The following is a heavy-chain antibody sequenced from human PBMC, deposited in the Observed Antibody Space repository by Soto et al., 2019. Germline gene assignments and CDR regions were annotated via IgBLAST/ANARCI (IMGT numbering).Heavy chain of an antibody. CDR3: ARAPDYGDYGWFDP. Sequence: EVQLVESGGGLVQPGGPLSLSCAASGFTFRSYGLSWVRQAPGKGLEWVANIKQDGSEKYYVDSVKGRFTISRDNAKNSLYLQMNSLRAEDTAVYYCARAPDYGDYGWFDPWGQGTLVTVSS. CDR2: IKQDGSEK. V-gene: IGHV3-7*01. J-gene: IGHJ5*02. D-gene: IGHD4-17*01. CDR1: GFTFRSYG.